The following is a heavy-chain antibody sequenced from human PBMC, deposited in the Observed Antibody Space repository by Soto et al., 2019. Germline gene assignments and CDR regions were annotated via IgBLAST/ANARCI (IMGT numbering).Heavy chain of an antibody. V-gene: IGHV3-33*08. D-gene: IGHD3-22*01. CDR1: GFTFSSYG. CDR2: IWYDGSNK. J-gene: IGHJ3*02. CDR3: ARDPPRNLPYDYDSSGNTDDFEI. Sequence: PGGSLRLSCAASGFTFSSYGMHWVRQAPGKGLEWVAVIWYDGSNKYYADSVKGRFTISRDNSKNTLYLQMNSLRAEDTAVYYCARDPPRNLPYDYDSSGNTDDFEIWGQGTMVTVSS.